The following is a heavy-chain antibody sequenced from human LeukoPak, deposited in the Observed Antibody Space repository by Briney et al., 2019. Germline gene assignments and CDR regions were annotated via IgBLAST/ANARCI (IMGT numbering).Heavy chain of an antibody. CDR3: ARGGSYLSAFDI. D-gene: IGHD1-26*01. CDR2: TSSSDDGT. Sequence: GGSLRLSCAASGFPLSSYAMSWVRQVPGKGLEWVSATSSSDDGTYHADSVRGRFTIYRDNSKNTLYLQMNSLRAEDTAVYYCARGGSYLSAFDIWGQGTMVTVSS. J-gene: IGHJ3*02. V-gene: IGHV3-23*01. CDR1: GFPLSSYA.